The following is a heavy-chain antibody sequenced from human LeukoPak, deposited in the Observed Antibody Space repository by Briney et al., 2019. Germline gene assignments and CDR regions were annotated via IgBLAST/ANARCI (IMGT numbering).Heavy chain of an antibody. CDR2: IHPGDSGT. V-gene: IGHV5-51*01. CDR3: ARGGSYRYGSSDY. Sequence: GESLKTSCKGSGXSFTNYWTGWVRQMPGKGLEWMGIIHPGDSGTRYSPSFQGQVTMSVDESITTAYLQWSSLRASDSAIYHCARGGSYRYGSSDYWGQGTLVTVSS. CDR1: GXSFTNYW. J-gene: IGHJ4*02. D-gene: IGHD5-18*01.